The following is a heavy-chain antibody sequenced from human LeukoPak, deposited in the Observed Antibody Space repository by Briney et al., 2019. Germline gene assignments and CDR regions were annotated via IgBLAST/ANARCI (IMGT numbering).Heavy chain of an antibody. CDR1: GFTVSSNY. CDR3: ARDLSSGSYYLYYFDY. CDR2: IYSGGST. D-gene: IGHD1-26*01. V-gene: IGHV3-66*01. Sequence: GGSLRLSCAASGFTVSSNYMSWVRQAPGKGLEWVSVIYSGGSTYYADSVKGRFTISRDNSKNTLYLQMNSLRAEDTAVYYCARDLSSGSYYLYYFDYWGQGTRVTVSS. J-gene: IGHJ4*02.